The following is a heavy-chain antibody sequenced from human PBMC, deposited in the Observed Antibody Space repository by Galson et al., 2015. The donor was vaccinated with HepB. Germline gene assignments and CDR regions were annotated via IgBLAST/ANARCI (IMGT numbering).Heavy chain of an antibody. V-gene: IGHV3-23*01. CDR3: AKDFRSCSSTSCYPHGMDV. J-gene: IGHJ6*02. D-gene: IGHD2-2*01. Sequence: LRLSCAASGFTFSSYAMSWVRQAPGKGLEWVSAISGSGGSTYYADSVKGRFTISRDNSKNTLYLQMNSLRAEDTAVYYCAKDFRSCSSTSCYPHGMDVWGQGTTVTVSS. CDR1: GFTFSSYA. CDR2: ISGSGGST.